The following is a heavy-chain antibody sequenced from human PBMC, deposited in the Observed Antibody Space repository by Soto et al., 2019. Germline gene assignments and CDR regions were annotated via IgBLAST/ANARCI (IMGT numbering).Heavy chain of an antibody. V-gene: IGHV1-69*13. Sequence: SVEVSCKASGGTFSTYGMNWVRLAPGQGLEWMGGIIPKFGTTNYAQKFQGRVTITADESTNTAYMELNYLRSEDTAVYFCARELDPYYGGNSLSLDYWGQGTLVTVSS. J-gene: IGHJ4*02. CDR2: IIPKFGTT. CDR1: GGTFSTYG. CDR3: ARELDPYYGGNSLSLDY. D-gene: IGHD4-17*01.